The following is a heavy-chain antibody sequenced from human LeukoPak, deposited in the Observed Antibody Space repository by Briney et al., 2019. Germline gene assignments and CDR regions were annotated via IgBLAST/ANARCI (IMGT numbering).Heavy chain of an antibody. CDR1: GGSISSYY. V-gene: IGHV4-59*01. Sequence: SETLSLTCTVSGGSISSYYWSWIRQPPGKGLEWIGYIYYSGSTNYIPSLKSRVTISVDTSKNQFSLKLSSVTAADTAVYYCASRSGTGYYYYGMDVWGQGTTVTVSS. CDR2: IYYSGST. D-gene: IGHD1-14*01. J-gene: IGHJ6*02. CDR3: ASRSGTGYYYYGMDV.